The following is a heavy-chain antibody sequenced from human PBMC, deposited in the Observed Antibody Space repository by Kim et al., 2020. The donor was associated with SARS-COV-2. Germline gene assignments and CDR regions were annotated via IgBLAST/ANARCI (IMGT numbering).Heavy chain of an antibody. V-gene: IGHV3-48*02. CDR3: ARDDYDISLPF. Sequence: IYDAEAVKGRFTSSRDNAQKSLFLQMNSLRDEDTAVYYCARDDYDISLPFWGQGRMVTVSS. CDR2: I. J-gene: IGHJ3*01. D-gene: IGHD3-9*01.